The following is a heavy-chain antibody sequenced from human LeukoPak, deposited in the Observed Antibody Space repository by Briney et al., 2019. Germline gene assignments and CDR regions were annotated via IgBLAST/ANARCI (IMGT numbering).Heavy chain of an antibody. CDR1: GYTFTGYY. CDR3: ARARGRTSFDP. Sequence: ASVKVSCKASGYTFTGYYMHWVRQAPGQGLEWMGWINPNSGGTNYAQKFQGRVTMTRDTSISTAYMELSSLRSEDTAVYYCARARGRTSFDPWGQGTLVTVSS. J-gene: IGHJ5*02. D-gene: IGHD1-1*01. CDR2: INPNSGGT. V-gene: IGHV1-2*02.